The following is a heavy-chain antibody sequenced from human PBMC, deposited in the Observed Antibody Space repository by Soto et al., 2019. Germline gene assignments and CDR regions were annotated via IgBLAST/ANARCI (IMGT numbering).Heavy chain of an antibody. J-gene: IGHJ4*02. D-gene: IGHD3-16*01. CDR3: TKLYDDS. V-gene: IGHV3-7*03. Sequence: EVQLVESGGGVVQPGGSLRLSCAASGSTFSQHWLSWVRQAPGKGPEWVAKINQDGNDKKYVDSVKGRFTISRDNAKNPRSLHMNGLSAEDTAVYYCTKLYDDSWGQGTLVTVSS. CDR2: INQDGNDK. CDR1: GSTFSQHW.